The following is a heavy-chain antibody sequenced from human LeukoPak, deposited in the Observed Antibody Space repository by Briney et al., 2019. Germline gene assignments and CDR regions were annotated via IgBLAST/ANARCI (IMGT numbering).Heavy chain of an antibody. CDR1: GFTFSSYG. CDR2: IRYDGSNK. J-gene: IGHJ4*02. V-gene: IGHV3-30*02. D-gene: IGHD2-15*01. CDR3: AREAHLYCRGGSCYSGDY. Sequence: GGSLRLSCAASGFTFSSYGMHWVRQAPGKGLEWVAFIRYDGSNKYYADSVKGRFTISRDNSKNTLYLQMNSLRAEDTAVYYCAREAHLYCRGGSCYSGDYWGQGTLVTVSS.